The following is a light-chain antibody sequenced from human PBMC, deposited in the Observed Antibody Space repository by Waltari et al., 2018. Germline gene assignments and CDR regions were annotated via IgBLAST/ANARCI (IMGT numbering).Light chain of an antibody. CDR1: SSNVGSST. Sequence: QSVLPQPPSASGTPGQTVTISCSGSSSNVGSSTVSWYQQLPGTAPKLLIFSHNQRPSGVPDRFSGSKSGTSASLAISGLQSEDEADYFCAAWDDSLNGFYVFGTGTRVTVL. CDR3: AAWDDSLNGFYV. V-gene: IGLV1-44*01. CDR2: SHN. J-gene: IGLJ1*01.